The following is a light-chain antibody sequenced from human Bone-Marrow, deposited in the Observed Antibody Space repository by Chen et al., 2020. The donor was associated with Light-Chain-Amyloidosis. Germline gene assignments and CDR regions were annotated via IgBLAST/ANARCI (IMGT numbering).Light chain of an antibody. CDR2: EGI. Sequence: QSALTQPASVSGSPGQSITIFCTGTGSDVGSHKHISWYQQYPGKGPKIILFEGIRRPSCVSDRFSGSNSCNTASLTSTGLQAEDEADYYCCSYARTTTAWEFGGGTKLTVL. J-gene: IGLJ3*02. V-gene: IGLV2-23*01. CDR1: GSDVGSHKH. CDR3: CSYARTTTAWE.